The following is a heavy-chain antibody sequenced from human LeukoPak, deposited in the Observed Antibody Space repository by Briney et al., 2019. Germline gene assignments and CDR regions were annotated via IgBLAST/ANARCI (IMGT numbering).Heavy chain of an antibody. CDR2: MNHSGSA. Sequence: PSETLSLTCAVYGGSFSGYYWTWIRQPPGKGLEWIGEMNHSGSANYNPSLKSRVTISVDTSKNQFSLKLSSVTAADTAVYYCARVGSGWYYYCYYYMDVWGKGTTVTVSS. D-gene: IGHD6-19*01. CDR1: GGSFSGYY. CDR3: ARVGSGWYYYCYYYMDV. V-gene: IGHV4-34*01. J-gene: IGHJ6*03.